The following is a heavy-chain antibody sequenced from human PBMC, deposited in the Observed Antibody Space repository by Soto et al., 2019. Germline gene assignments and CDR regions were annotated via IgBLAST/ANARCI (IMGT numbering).Heavy chain of an antibody. V-gene: IGHV2-5*02. D-gene: IGHD3-10*01. CDR3: AHYVSASPAGWFDP. CDR1: GFSLSTSGEA. J-gene: IGHJ5*02. Sequence: QITLKESGPALVKPTQTLTLTCTFSGFSLSTSGEAVGWIRQPPGEALEWLALIYWDDDNRYNPTLKTRLTITKDTSKNQVVLTLTHMDPVDTATYYCAHYVSASPAGWFDPWGQGILVTVSS. CDR2: IYWDDDN.